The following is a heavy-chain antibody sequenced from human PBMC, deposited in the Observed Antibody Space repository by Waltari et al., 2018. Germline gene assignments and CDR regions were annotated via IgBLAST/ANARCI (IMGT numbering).Heavy chain of an antibody. CDR1: GFTFDDYA. V-gene: IGHV3-43D*04. CDR2: ISWDGGST. Sequence: EVQLVESGGVVVQPGGSLRLSCAASGFTFDDYAMHWVRQAPGKGLEWVSLISWDGGSTYYADSVKGRFTISRDNSKNSLDLKMNSLRAEDTALYYCAKGWGARGGYFDYYWGQGTLVTVSS. CDR3: AKGWGARGGYFDYY. D-gene: IGHD1-26*01. J-gene: IGHJ4*02.